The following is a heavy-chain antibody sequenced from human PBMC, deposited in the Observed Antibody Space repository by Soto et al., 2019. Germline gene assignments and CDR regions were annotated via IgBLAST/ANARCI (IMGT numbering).Heavy chain of an antibody. CDR3: ARRDYYYFYMDV. Sequence: SETLSLTCSVSGGSISSYSWSWIRQTPGKGLEWIGYLYNSGTTSYNPSLKSRVAISVDTSKNEFSLKLSSVTAADTAVYYCARRDYYYFYMDVWGKGTTVTVSS. CDR2: LYNSGTT. J-gene: IGHJ6*03. CDR1: GGSISSYS. V-gene: IGHV4-59*08.